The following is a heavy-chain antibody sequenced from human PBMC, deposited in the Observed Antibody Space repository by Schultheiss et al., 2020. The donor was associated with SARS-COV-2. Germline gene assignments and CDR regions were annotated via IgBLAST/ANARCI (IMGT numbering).Heavy chain of an antibody. CDR2: ISSSSSTI. D-gene: IGHD4-17*01. CDR1: GFTFSSYE. CDR3: AREGPDYGDYFSFGMDV. V-gene: IGHV3-48*03. J-gene: IGHJ6*02. Sequence: GGSLRLSCAASGFTFSSYEMNWVRQAPGKGLEWVSYISSSSSTIYYADSVKGRFTISRDNAKNSLYLQMNSLRAEDTAVYYCAREGPDYGDYFSFGMDVWGQGTAVTVSS.